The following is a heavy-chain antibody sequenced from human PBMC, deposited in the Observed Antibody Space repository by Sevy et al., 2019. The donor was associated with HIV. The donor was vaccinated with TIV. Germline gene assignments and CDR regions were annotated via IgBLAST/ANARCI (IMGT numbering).Heavy chain of an antibody. Sequence: ASVKVSCKASGYTFTGYYMHWVRQAPGQGLEWMGRINPNSGGTNYAQKFQGRVTMTRDTSISTAYMELSRLGSDDTAVYYCARTGVVVTAFDYWGQGTLVTVSS. J-gene: IGHJ4*02. CDR2: INPNSGGT. CDR1: GYTFTGYY. D-gene: IGHD2-21*02. V-gene: IGHV1-2*06. CDR3: ARTGVVVTAFDY.